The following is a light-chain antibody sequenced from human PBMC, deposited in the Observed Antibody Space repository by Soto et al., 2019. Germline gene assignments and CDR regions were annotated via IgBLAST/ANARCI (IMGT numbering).Light chain of an antibody. Sequence: VLTQSPGTLSLSPGERATLSCRASQSVTTQLAWYQQKPGQAPRLIIHGASSRATGVPDRITGSGSGTEFTLSISRLEPEDFAVYYCQQYGGSTRTFGQGTKVDIK. J-gene: IGKJ1*01. V-gene: IGKV3-20*01. CDR1: QSVTTQ. CDR2: GAS. CDR3: QQYGGSTRT.